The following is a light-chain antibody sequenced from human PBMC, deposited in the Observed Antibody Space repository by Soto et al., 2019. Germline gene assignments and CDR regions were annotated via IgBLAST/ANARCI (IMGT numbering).Light chain of an antibody. J-gene: IGLJ2*01. CDR3: AAWDDGLIGSVA. CDR1: SSNIGKNT. Sequence: QSVLTQPTSASGTPGQRGTLSWSGSSSNIGKNTVNWYQQLPGTAPRLLIFRNNQRPSGVPDRFSGAKSGTSASLTISGLQSDDEADYYCAAWDDGLIGSVAFGGGTKLTVL. CDR2: RNN. V-gene: IGLV1-44*01.